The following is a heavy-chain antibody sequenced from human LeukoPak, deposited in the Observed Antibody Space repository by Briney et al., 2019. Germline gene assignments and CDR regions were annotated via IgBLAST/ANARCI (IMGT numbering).Heavy chain of an antibody. CDR1: GYTFTSYG. Sequence: ASVKVSCKASGYTFTSYGISWVRQAPGQGLEWMGWISAYNGNTNYAQKLQGRVTMTTDTSTSTAYMELRSLRSEDTAVYYCATSVRYFDWSTRPDYWGQGTLVTVSS. V-gene: IGHV1-18*01. D-gene: IGHD3-9*01. CDR3: ATSVRYFDWSTRPDY. J-gene: IGHJ4*02. CDR2: ISAYNGNT.